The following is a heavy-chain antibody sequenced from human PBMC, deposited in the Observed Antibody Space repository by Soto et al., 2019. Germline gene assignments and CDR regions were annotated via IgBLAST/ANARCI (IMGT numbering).Heavy chain of an antibody. Sequence: PSETLSLTCTVSGGSISSYYWSWIRQPPGKGLEWIGYIYYSGSTNYNPSLKSRVTISVDTSKNQFSLKLSSVTAADTAVYYCARVTYDFWIGPHPNWFDTWGQGTLVTVSS. D-gene: IGHD3-3*01. V-gene: IGHV4-59*01. CDR3: ARVTYDFWIGPHPNWFDT. J-gene: IGHJ5*02. CDR2: IYYSGST. CDR1: GGSISSYY.